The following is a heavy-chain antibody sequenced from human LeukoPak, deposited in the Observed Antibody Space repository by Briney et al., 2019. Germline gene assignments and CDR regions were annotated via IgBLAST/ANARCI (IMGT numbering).Heavy chain of an antibody. D-gene: IGHD5-12*01. Sequence: PGGSLRLSCAASGFTFSSYAMHWVRQARDKGLEWVTIISDDGRSNYADSVEGRFTISRDNSKNTLYLQMSSLRAEDTAVYYCASTSGYDFWDMGYWGQGTLVTVSS. V-gene: IGHV3-30*04. J-gene: IGHJ4*02. CDR2: ISDDGRS. CDR1: GFTFSSYA. CDR3: ASTSGYDFWDMGY.